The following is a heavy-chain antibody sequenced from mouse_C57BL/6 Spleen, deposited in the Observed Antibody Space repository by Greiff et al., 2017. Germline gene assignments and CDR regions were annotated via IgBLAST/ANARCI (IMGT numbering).Heavy chain of an antibody. V-gene: IGHV5-6*01. Sequence: EVKLVESGGDLVKPGGSLKLSCAASGFTFSSYGMSWVRQTPDKRLEWVATISSGGSYTYYPDSVKGRFTISRDNAKNTLYLQMSSLKSEDTAMYYCARQVPTIVTGYWYFDVWGTGTTVTVSS. J-gene: IGHJ1*03. D-gene: IGHD2-5*01. CDR1: GFTFSSYG. CDR2: ISSGGSYT. CDR3: ARQVPTIVTGYWYFDV.